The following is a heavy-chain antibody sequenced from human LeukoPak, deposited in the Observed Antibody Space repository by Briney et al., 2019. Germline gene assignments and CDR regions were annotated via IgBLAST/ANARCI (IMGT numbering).Heavy chain of an antibody. CDR1: GFTFSSYG. CDR2: ISSSSSTI. V-gene: IGHV3-48*04. D-gene: IGHD2-21*02. CDR3: ARVESELLLFGQFDY. Sequence: GGSLRLSCAASGFTFSSYGLNWVRQAPGKGLEWVSYISSSSSTIYYADSVKGRFTISRDNAKNSLYLQMNSLRAEDTAVYYCARVESELLLFGQFDYWGQGTLATVSS. J-gene: IGHJ4*02.